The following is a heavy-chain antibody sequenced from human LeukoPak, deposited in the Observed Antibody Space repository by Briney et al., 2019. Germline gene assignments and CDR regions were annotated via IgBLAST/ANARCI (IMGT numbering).Heavy chain of an antibody. V-gene: IGHV1-2*02. D-gene: IGHD3-22*01. CDR1: GYTFTGYY. Sequence: ASVKVSCKASGYTFTGYYMHWVRQAPGQGLEWMGWINPNSGCTNYAQKFQGRVTMTRDTSISTAYMELSRLRSDDTAVYYCARGHRQYYYDSSGSFDYWGQGTLVTVSS. CDR3: ARGHRQYYYDSSGSFDY. CDR2: INPNSGCT. J-gene: IGHJ4*02.